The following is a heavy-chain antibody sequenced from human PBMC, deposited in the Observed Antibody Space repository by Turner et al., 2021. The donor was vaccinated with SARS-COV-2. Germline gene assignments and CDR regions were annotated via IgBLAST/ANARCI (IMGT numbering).Heavy chain of an antibody. CDR3: AREAAAGNFHGWFDP. D-gene: IGHD6-13*01. J-gene: IGHJ5*02. V-gene: IGHV3-66*01. CDR2: IYSGGST. Sequence: EVQRVESGGGLVQPGGSLGLPGAASGFTVSSNYMSWVRQAPGKGLEWVSVIYSGGSTYYADSVKGRFTISRDNSKNTLYLQMNSLRVEDTAVYSCAREAAAGNFHGWFDPWGQGTLVTVSS. CDR1: GFTVSSNY.